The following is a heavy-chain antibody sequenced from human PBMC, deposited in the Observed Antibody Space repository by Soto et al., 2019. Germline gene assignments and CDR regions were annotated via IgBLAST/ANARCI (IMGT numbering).Heavy chain of an antibody. CDR1: GDSISSGDF. J-gene: IGHJ4*02. D-gene: IGHD4-17*01. CDR3: ARGDYDY. V-gene: IGHV4-31*03. CDR2: IYYSGST. Sequence: LTCTVPGDSISSGDFWSWIRQHPGKGLEWIGYIYYSGSTYYNPSLKSRVTISVDTSKNQFSLKLSSVTAADTAVYYCARGDYDYWGQGTLVTVSS.